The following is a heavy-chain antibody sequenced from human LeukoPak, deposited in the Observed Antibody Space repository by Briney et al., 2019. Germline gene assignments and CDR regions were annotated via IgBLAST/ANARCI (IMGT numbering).Heavy chain of an antibody. CDR3: SGPTDSSAWGPIDY. J-gene: IGHJ4*02. V-gene: IGHV3-30*02. Sequence: GGSLRLSCAASGFTFSSYGMHWVRQAPGKGLEWVAFIRYDGSNKYYADSVKGRFTISRDNSNNTLYLQMNSLRPEDTAVYYCSGPTDSSAWGPIDYWGQGTLVTVSS. CDR1: GFTFSSYG. CDR2: IRYDGSNK. D-gene: IGHD6-19*01.